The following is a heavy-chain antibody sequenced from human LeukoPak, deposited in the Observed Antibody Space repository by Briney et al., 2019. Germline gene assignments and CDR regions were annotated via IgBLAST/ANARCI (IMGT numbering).Heavy chain of an antibody. D-gene: IGHD5-18*01. CDR1: GFTFSNYE. Sequence: PGGSLRLSCAASGFTFSNYEMNWVRQAPGKGLEWVSYISSSGSTIYYADSVKGRFTISRDNSKNTLYLQMNSLRAEDTAVYYCARARSSYGYGDAFDIWGQGTMVTVSS. CDR3: ARARSSYGYGDAFDI. CDR2: ISSSGSTI. J-gene: IGHJ3*02. V-gene: IGHV3-48*03.